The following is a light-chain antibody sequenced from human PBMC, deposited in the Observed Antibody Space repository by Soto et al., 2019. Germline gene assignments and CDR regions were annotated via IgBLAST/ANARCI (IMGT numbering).Light chain of an antibody. CDR1: QSLSSRY. Sequence: EIVLTQSPGTLSLSPGERATLSCRASQSLSSRYLAWYQQTPGQAPRLLIYGASSRATGVPDRFSGSGSGTEFSLTISRLEPEDFAVYYCQQYDTSRRTFGQGTKVDIK. J-gene: IGKJ1*01. CDR2: GAS. V-gene: IGKV3-20*01. CDR3: QQYDTSRRT.